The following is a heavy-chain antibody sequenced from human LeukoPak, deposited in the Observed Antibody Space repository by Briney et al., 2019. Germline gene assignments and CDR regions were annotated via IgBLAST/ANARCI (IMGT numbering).Heavy chain of an antibody. CDR2: INHSGST. CDR3: ARERNYYDSSGYYYVLDY. V-gene: IGHV4-34*01. J-gene: IGHJ4*02. D-gene: IGHD3-22*01. Sequence: PSETLSLTCAVYGGSFSGYYWSWIRQPPGKGLEWIGEINHSGSTNYNPSLKSRVTISVDTSKNQFSLKLSSVTAADTAVYYCARERNYYDSSGYYYVLDYWGQGTLVTVSS. CDR1: GGSFSGYY.